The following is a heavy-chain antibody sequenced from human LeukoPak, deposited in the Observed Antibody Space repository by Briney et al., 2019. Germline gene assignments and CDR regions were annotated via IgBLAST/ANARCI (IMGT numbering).Heavy chain of an antibody. V-gene: IGHV3-33*01. CDR3: ARENYFESHAFDI. CDR1: GFTFSSYG. CDR2: IWYDGSNK. J-gene: IGHJ3*02. Sequence: GGSLRLSCAASGFTFSSYGMHWVRQAPGKGLEWVAVIWYDGSNKYYADSVKGRFTISRDNSKNTLYLQMNSLRAEDTAVYYCARENYFESHAFDIWGQGTMVTVSS. D-gene: IGHD1-7*01.